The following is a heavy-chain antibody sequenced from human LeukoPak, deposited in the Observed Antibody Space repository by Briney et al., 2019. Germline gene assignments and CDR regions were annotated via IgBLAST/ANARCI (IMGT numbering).Heavy chain of an antibody. J-gene: IGHJ5*02. Sequence: TGGSLRLSCAASGFTFTNHWMSWVRQAPGKGLEWVANIKEDGSEKYYVGSVKGRFTVSRDNVKNYLFLQMNSLRVDDTAVYYCAKSGSSVFWSWGQGTLVTVSS. CDR1: GFTFTNHW. V-gene: IGHV3-7*03. CDR2: IKEDGSEK. CDR3: AKSGSSVFWS. D-gene: IGHD3-3*02.